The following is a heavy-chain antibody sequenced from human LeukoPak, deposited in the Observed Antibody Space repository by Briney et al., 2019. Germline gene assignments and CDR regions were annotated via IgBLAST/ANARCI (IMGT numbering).Heavy chain of an antibody. V-gene: IGHV1-2*02. Sequence: ASVKVSCKASGYTFTGYYMHWVRQAPGQGLEWMGWINPNSGGTNYAQKFQGRVTMTRDTSISTAYMELSRLRSGDTAVYYCARGYCSSTSCYLGNYMDVWGKGTTVTVSS. D-gene: IGHD2-2*01. CDR2: INPNSGGT. J-gene: IGHJ6*03. CDR3: ARGYCSSTSCYLGNYMDV. CDR1: GYTFTGYY.